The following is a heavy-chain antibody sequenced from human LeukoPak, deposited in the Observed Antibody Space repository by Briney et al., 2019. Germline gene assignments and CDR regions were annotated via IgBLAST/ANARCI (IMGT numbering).Heavy chain of an antibody. Sequence: SETLSLTCAVYGGSFSGYYWSWIRQPPGKGLEWIGEINHSGSTNYNPSLKSRVTISVDTSKNQFSLKLSSVTAADTAVYYCARIEQHCYGSGSYPLIDYWGQGTLVTVSS. CDR1: GGSFSGYY. J-gene: IGHJ4*02. D-gene: IGHD3-10*01. CDR3: ARIEQHCYGSGSYPLIDY. V-gene: IGHV4-34*01. CDR2: INHSGST.